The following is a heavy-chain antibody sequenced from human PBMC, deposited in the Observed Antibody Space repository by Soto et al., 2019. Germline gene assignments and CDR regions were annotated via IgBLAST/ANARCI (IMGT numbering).Heavy chain of an antibody. D-gene: IGHD2-21*01. V-gene: IGHV3-11*06. J-gene: IGHJ4*02. CDR1: GFPFSDYY. CDR3: VRGGGGGLFEH. Sequence: QVHLVESGGGLVKPGGSLRLSCPTSGFPFSDYYMSWIRQAPGKGLEWLSHISPKSTYRNYADSVKGRFTISRDNTKSSLFLQMNSLGVEDTAVYYCVRGGGGGLFEHWGQGVVVTVSS. CDR2: ISPKSTYR.